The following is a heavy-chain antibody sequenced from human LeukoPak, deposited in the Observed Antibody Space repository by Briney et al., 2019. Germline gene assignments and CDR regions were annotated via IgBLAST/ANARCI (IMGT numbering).Heavy chain of an antibody. D-gene: IGHD3-22*01. V-gene: IGHV4-59*01. CDR3: AGRPYYSDSSACDY. Sequence: SETLSLTCTVSGGSISSYYWGWIRQPPGKGLEWIGYIYYSGSTNYNPSLKSRVTMSVDTSKNQFSLKLSSVTAADTAVYYCAGRPYYSDSSACDYWGQGTLVTVSS. CDR2: IYYSGST. J-gene: IGHJ4*02. CDR1: GGSISSYY.